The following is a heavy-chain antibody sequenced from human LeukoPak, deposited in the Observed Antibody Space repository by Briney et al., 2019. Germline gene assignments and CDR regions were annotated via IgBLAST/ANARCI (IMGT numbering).Heavy chain of an antibody. CDR3: ARQAYSSNLGWFDP. D-gene: IGHD6-13*01. V-gene: IGHV4-39*01. Sequence: SETLSLTCTVSGGSISSSSYYWGWIRQPPGKGLEWVGNIYNSGSTYYNPSLKSRVTISVDTSKNQFSLKLSSVTAADTAVYYCARQAYSSNLGWFDPWGQGTLVTVSS. CDR1: GGSISSSSYY. J-gene: IGHJ5*02. CDR2: IYNSGST.